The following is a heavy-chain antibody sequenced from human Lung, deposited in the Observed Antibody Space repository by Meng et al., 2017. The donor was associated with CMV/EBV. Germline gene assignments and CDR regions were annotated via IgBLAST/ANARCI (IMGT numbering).Heavy chain of an antibody. CDR2: INWNGGST. CDR1: GFTFDDYG. Sequence: GESLKISCAASGFTFDDYGMSWVRQAPGKGLEWVSGINWNGGSTGYADSVKGRFTISRDNAKNSLYLQMNSLRAEDTALYYCARGGYSSGWYGNYFDYWGQGTLVTAPQ. V-gene: IGHV3-20*04. CDR3: ARGGYSSGWYGNYFDY. D-gene: IGHD6-19*01. J-gene: IGHJ4*02.